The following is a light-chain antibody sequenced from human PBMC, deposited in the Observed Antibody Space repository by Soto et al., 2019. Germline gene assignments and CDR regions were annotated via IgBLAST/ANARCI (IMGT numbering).Light chain of an antibody. CDR3: SSYSSSDTLYV. V-gene: IGLV2-14*01. CDR2: EVG. CDR1: RSDVGAYNY. J-gene: IGLJ1*01. Sequence: QSVLTQPASVSGSPGQSITISCTGTRSDVGAYNYVSWYQHHPGKAPKLMIYEVGNRPSGVSNRFSGSKSGNTASLTISGLQAEDEADYYCSSYSSSDTLYVFGSGTKVTVL.